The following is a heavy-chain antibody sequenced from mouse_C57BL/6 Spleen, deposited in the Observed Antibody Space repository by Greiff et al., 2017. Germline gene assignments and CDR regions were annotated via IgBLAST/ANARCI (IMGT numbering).Heavy chain of an antibody. CDR1: GYAFSSYW. J-gene: IGHJ2*01. CDR3: ARYETAPPYFDY. CDR2: IYPGDGDT. V-gene: IGHV1-80*01. D-gene: IGHD3-2*01. Sequence: QVHVKQSGAELVKPGASVKISCKASGYAFSSYWMNWVKQRPGKGLEWIGQIYPGDGDTNYNGKFKGKATLTADKSSSTAYMQLSSLTSEDSAVYFCARYETAPPYFDYWGQGTTLTVSS.